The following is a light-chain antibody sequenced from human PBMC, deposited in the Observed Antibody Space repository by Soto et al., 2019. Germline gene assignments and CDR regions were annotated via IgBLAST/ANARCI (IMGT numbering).Light chain of an antibody. Sequence: DKKMYMSPSSLSATIEDRVIITCRASQSISNHLNWYQQKPGKAPKLLIFAASSLQSGVPSRFSGSGSGTEFTLTISSLQPDDFATYYCQQYNTYSPERTFGQVT. J-gene: IGKJ1*01. CDR2: AAS. CDR3: QQYNTYSPERT. CDR1: QSISNH. V-gene: IGKV1-17*01.